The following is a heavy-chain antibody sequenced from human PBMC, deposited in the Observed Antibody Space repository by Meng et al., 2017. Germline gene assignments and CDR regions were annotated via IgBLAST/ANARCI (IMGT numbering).Heavy chain of an antibody. CDR3: AKGDTYYYGSGSYLGGY. CDR2: ISWNSGSI. D-gene: IGHD3-10*01. J-gene: IGHJ4*02. V-gene: IGHV3-9*01. CDR1: GFTFDDYA. Sequence: GGSLRLSCAASGFTFDDYAMHWVRQAPGKGLEWVSGISWNSGSIGYADSVKGRFTISRDNAKNSLYLQMNSPRAEDTALYYCAKGDTYYYGSGSYLGGYWGQGTLVTVSS.